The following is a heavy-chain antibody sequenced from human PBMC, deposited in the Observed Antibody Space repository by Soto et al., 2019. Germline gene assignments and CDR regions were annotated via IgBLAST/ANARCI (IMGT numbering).Heavy chain of an antibody. CDR2: IIPIFGTA. D-gene: IGHD3-16*01. Sequence: QVQLVQSGAEVKKPGSSVKVSCKASGGTFSSYAISWVRQAPGQGLEWMGGIIPIFGTANYAQKFQGRVTITADKSTSTAYMELSSLRSEDTAVYYCARSLLPTRLGSWYYGMDVWGQGTTVTVSS. CDR3: ARSLLPTRLGSWYYGMDV. V-gene: IGHV1-69*06. CDR1: GGTFSSYA. J-gene: IGHJ6*02.